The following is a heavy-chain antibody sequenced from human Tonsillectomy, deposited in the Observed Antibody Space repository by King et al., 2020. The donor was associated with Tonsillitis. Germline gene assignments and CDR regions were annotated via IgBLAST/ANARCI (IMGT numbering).Heavy chain of an antibody. J-gene: IGHJ3*02. CDR2: IIPILGIA. Sequence: VQRVASGAEVKKPGSSVKVSCKAAGGTFSRFAISCVRQAPGEGLEWMGRIIPILGIAKYAQKFQGRVTITADKSTSTAYMELSSLRSDDTAVYYCARGGFGVAGSAAFDIWGQGTMVTVSS. CDR1: GGTFSRFA. D-gene: IGHD6-19*01. CDR3: ARGGFGVAGSAAFDI. V-gene: IGHV1-69*09.